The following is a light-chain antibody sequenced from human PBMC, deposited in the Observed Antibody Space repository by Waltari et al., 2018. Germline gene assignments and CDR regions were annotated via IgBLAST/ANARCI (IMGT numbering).Light chain of an antibody. Sequence: VLTQPPSVSVAPGQTAVITCGGDNLGSKTLYWYQQKPGQAPVLVVHGESDRRPGSPERYSGANSGNTATLTISGAEAGDEADYYCQVWDSSVPHVLFGGGTKLTVL. CDR3: QVWDSSVPHVL. CDR2: GES. J-gene: IGLJ2*01. CDR1: NLGSKT. V-gene: IGLV3-21*02.